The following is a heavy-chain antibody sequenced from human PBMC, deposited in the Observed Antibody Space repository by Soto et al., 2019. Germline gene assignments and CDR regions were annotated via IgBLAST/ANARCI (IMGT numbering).Heavy chain of an antibody. D-gene: IGHD2-2*02. J-gene: IGHJ5*02. V-gene: IGHV1-8*01. CDR1: GYSFSTFD. CDR3: ARPYCDATSCYTDWFDP. CDR2: VNPKSGNT. Sequence: ASVKVSCKASGYSFSTFDINWVRQAAGQGLEWMGWVNPKSGNTDYAQKFRGRVTMTSNTSISTAYMQLSALTSEDTAVYYCARPYCDATSCYTDWFDPWGQGTLVTVSS.